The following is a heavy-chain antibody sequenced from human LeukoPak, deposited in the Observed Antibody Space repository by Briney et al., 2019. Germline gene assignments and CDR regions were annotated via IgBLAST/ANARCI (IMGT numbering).Heavy chain of an antibody. J-gene: IGHJ4*02. V-gene: IGHV4-59*01. Sequence: SETLSLTCTVSGGSISSYYWSWIRQPPGKGLEWIGYIYYSGSTNYNPSLKSRVTISVDTSKNQFSLKLSSVTAADTAVYYCAIDRVLRYFDYWGQGTLVTVSS. CDR2: IYYSGST. CDR3: AIDRVLRYFDY. CDR1: GGSISSYY. D-gene: IGHD3-3*01.